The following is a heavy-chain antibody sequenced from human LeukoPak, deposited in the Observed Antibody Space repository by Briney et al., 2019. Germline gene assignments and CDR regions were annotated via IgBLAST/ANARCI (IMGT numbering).Heavy chain of an antibody. V-gene: IGHV3-30*02. Sequence: GGSLRLSCTASGFTFSSYGMHWVRQAPGKGLEWVAFIRYDGSNKYYADSVKGRFTISRDNSKNTLYLQMTSLRAGDTAVYYCARAGRYYHGSGSLGSYYSYGMDVWGQGTTVTVSS. CDR1: GFTFSSYG. D-gene: IGHD3-10*01. J-gene: IGHJ6*02. CDR2: IRYDGSNK. CDR3: ARAGRYYHGSGSLGSYYSYGMDV.